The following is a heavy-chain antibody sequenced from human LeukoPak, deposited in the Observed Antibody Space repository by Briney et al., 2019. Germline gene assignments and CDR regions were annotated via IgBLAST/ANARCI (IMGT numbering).Heavy chain of an antibody. CDR3: ARDLYSGSYFGFN. J-gene: IGHJ4*02. Sequence: ASVKVSCKASGGTFSSYAISWVRQAPGQGLEWMGGIIPIFGTANYAQKFQGRVTITTDESTSTAYMELSSLRSEDTAVYYCARDLYSGSYFGFNWGQGTLVTVSS. D-gene: IGHD1-26*01. CDR2: IIPIFGTA. CDR1: GGTFSSYA. V-gene: IGHV1-69*05.